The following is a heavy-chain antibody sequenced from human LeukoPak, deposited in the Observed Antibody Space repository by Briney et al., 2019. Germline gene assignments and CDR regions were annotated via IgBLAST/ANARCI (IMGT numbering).Heavy chain of an antibody. J-gene: IGHJ4*02. D-gene: IGHD6-13*01. V-gene: IGHV3-23*01. Sequence: GGSLRLSCAASGFTFAHYAMSWVRQGPGKGLEWVSTISGSGGSTYYADSVKSRFTISRDNSKNTLFLKMNSVRAADTAVYFCAKDQKSIAATGYDYWGQGTLVTVSS. CDR2: ISGSGGST. CDR1: GFTFAHYA. CDR3: AKDQKSIAATGYDY.